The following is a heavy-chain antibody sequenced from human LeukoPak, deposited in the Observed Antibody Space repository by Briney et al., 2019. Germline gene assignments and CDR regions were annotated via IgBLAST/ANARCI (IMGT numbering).Heavy chain of an antibody. CDR3: ARAYGSGSYSRSRY. Sequence: ASVKVSFKASGYTFTVYYMHWVRQAPAQGLEWMGWINPNSGGTNYAQKFQGRVTMTRDTSISTAYMELSRLRSDDTAVYYCARAYGSGSYSRSRYWGQGTLVTVSS. J-gene: IGHJ4*02. CDR2: INPNSGGT. D-gene: IGHD3-10*01. CDR1: GYTFTVYY. V-gene: IGHV1-2*02.